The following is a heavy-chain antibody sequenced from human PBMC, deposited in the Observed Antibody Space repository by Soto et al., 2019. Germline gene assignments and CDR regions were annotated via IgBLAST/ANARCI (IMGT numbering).Heavy chain of an antibody. V-gene: IGHV6-1*01. CDR3: ARELTYYYDSSGYWRDGMDV. CDR2: TYYRSKWYN. CDR1: GDSVSSNSAA. Sequence: SQTLSLTCAISGDSVSSNSAAWNWIRQSPSRGLEWLGRTYYRSKWYNDYAVSVKSRITINPDTSKNQFSLQLNSVTPEDTAVYYCARELTYYYDSSGYWRDGMDVWGQGTTVTVS. D-gene: IGHD3-22*01. J-gene: IGHJ6*02.